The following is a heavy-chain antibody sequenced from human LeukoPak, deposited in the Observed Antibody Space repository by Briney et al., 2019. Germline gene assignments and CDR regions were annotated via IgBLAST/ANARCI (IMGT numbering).Heavy chain of an antibody. Sequence: SGTLSLTCAVSGGSISSRNWWSWVRQPPGKGLEWIGYIYYTGSTSYNPSLKSRVTMSLDASKNQFSLELNSVTPADTAVYYCARGGNYWPQWWFDPWGRGTLVSVSS. J-gene: IGHJ5*02. D-gene: IGHD1-26*01. CDR1: GGSISSRNW. CDR3: ARGGNYWPQWWFDP. CDR2: IYYTGST. V-gene: IGHV4-4*02.